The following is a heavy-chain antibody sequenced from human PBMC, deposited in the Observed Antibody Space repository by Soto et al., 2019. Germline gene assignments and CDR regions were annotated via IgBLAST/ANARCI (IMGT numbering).Heavy chain of an antibody. J-gene: IGHJ5*02. V-gene: IGHV6-1*01. CDR2: TYYRSKWYS. D-gene: IGHD6-13*01. Sequence: SQTLSLTCAISGDSVSSNGATWNWIRQSPSRGLEWLGRTYYRSKWYSDYAVSVKSRISINSDTSKNQFSLQLNSVSPEDTAVYYCARGLTAIAAAGTGFDPWGQGTLVTVS. CDR3: ARGLTAIAAAGTGFDP. CDR1: GDSVSSNGAT.